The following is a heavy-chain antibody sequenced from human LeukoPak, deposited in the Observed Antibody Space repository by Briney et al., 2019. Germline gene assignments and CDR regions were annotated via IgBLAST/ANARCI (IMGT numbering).Heavy chain of an antibody. CDR1: GYTFTSYG. D-gene: IGHD2-2*01. J-gene: IGHJ6*03. CDR3: ARVGYCSRTSYARAQGRYYYYYYMDV. CDR2: ISAYNGNT. V-gene: IGHV1-18*01. Sequence: GASVKVSCKASGYTFTSYGISWVRQAPGQGLEWMGWISAYNGNTNYAQKLQGRVTMTTDTSTSTAYMELRSLRSDDTAVYYCARVGYCSRTSYARAQGRYYYYYYMDVWGKGTTVTISS.